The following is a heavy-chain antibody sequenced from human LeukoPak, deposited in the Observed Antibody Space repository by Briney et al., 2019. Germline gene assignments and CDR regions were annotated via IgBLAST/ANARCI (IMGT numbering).Heavy chain of an antibody. CDR2: VSGSGGRT. V-gene: IGHV3-23*01. CDR3: AKTLRESSGREYFDL. Sequence: GGSLRLSCAASAFTFSRYAMSWVPQAPGRGREWVSAVSGSGGRTYYADSVKGRFTISRDNSKNTLYLQMNSLRAEDTAEYYCAKTLRESSGREYFDLWGRGTLVTVPS. CDR1: AFTFSRYA. J-gene: IGHJ2*01. D-gene: IGHD6-19*01.